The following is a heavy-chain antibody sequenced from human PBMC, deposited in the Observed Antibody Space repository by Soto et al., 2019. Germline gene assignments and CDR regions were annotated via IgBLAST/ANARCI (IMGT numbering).Heavy chain of an antibody. D-gene: IGHD2-15*01. Sequence: EVQLLESGGGLVQPGGSLRLSCAASGFTFNNYAMTWVRQAPGKGLEWVSTITGSADSTYYADSVEGRFTISRDNSKNTVYLQMNGLRAEDTAVYYCVKCGGRSFYYYMDVCGKGTTVTVSS. CDR1: GFTFNNYA. V-gene: IGHV3-23*01. J-gene: IGHJ6*03. CDR2: ITGSADST. CDR3: VKCGGRSFYYYMDV.